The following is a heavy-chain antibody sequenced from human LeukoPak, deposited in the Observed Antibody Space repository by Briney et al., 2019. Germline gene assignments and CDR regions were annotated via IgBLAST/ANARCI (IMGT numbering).Heavy chain of an antibody. CDR2: IYYSGST. D-gene: IGHD4-17*01. Sequence: PSQTLSLTCTVSGGSISSGGYYWSWIRQPPGKGLEWIGYIYYSGSTNYNPSLKSRVTISVDTSKNQFSLRLSSVTAADTAVYYCAKDGGIYGDYEYFQHWGQGTLVTVSS. J-gene: IGHJ1*01. CDR3: AKDGGIYGDYEYFQH. CDR1: GGSISSGGYY. V-gene: IGHV4-61*08.